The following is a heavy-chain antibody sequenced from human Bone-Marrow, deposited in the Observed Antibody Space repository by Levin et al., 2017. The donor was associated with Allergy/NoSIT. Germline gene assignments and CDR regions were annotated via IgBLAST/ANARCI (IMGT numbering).Heavy chain of an antibody. CDR2: SYTSGNI. CDR3: ARVLQYSYYYTDV. D-gene: IGHD2-21*01. J-gene: IGHJ6*03. CDR1: GVSITSGSYY. V-gene: IGHV4-61*09. Sequence: LSQTLSLTCTVSGVSITSGSYYWSWIRQPAGKGLEWIGHSYTSGNITYNPSLKSRVTISLDTSKNQFSLKLRSVTAADTAVYYCARVLQYSYYYTDVWGKGTMVTDSS.